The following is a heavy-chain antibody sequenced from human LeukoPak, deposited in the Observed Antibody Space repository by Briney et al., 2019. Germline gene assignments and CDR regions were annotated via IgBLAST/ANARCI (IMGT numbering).Heavy chain of an antibody. CDR3: ARVTGSSWYYSYYMDV. J-gene: IGHJ6*03. D-gene: IGHD6-13*01. Sequence: SEALSLPCPVSGDSIRSSYYLGWIRQPPRKGLELIGSIYHSGITYYNPSLKSRVTISADTSKNQFSLKLSSVTAADTAVYFCARVTGSSWYYSYYMDVWGKGTTVTVSS. CDR1: GDSIRSSYY. V-gene: IGHV4-38-2*02. CDR2: IYHSGIT.